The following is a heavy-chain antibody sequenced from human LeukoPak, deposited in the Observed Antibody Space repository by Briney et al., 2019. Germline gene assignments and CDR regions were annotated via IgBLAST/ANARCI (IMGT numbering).Heavy chain of an antibody. J-gene: IGHJ4*02. D-gene: IGHD3-22*01. Sequence: KPGAPLSLSSASSGPSFSNYSMSCVRPPPRKGLEWVSFISSSSNYIYNADSVNGRFTISRDNAKNSLYLQMSSLRADDTAVYYCARAWTGYYDSGEYGFCLDYWGQGTLVTVSS. V-gene: IGHV3-21*01. CDR3: ARAWTGYYDSGEYGFCLDY. CDR2: ISSSSNYI. CDR1: GPSFSNYS.